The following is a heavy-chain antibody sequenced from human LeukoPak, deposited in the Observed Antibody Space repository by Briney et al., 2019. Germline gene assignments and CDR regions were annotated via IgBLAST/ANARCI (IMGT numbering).Heavy chain of an antibody. CDR1: GYTFTAYY. J-gene: IGHJ4*02. V-gene: IGHV1-2*02. CDR2: INPNNGGT. Sequence: ASVKVSCKASGYTFTAYYIHWVRQAPGQGLEWMGWINPNNGGTNYAQKFQGRVTMTRDTSISTAYMELSRLRSDDTAVYYCARARRYCSSTTCYSHYFDYWGQGTLVTVSS. CDR3: ARARRYCSSTTCYSHYFDY. D-gene: IGHD2-2*01.